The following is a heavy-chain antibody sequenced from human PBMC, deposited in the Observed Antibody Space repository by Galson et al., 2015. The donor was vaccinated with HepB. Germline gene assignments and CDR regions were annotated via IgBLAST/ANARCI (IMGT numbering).Heavy chain of an antibody. D-gene: IGHD3/OR15-3a*01. V-gene: IGHV4-61*02. J-gene: IGHJ6*03. CDR2: IYTSGTT. CDR1: GDSISSDSYY. CDR3: ARTRVPTTMGDDFPYYYYMDV. Sequence: TLSLTCTVSGDSISSDSYYWSWVRQAAGKGLEWIGRIYTSGTTNYNPSLKSRVTMSIDTSKNQLSLNLSSVSAADTAVYYCARTRVPTTMGDDFPYYYYMDVWGKGTTVSVSS.